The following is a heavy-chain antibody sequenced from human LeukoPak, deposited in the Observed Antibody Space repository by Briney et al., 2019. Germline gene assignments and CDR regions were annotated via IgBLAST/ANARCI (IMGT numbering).Heavy chain of an antibody. V-gene: IGHV3-7*01. J-gene: IGHJ4*02. CDR3: ARASIVVVTPYYFDY. CDR2: IKQDGSEK. CDR1: GFTFSSYW. Sequence: PGGSLRLSCAASGFTFSSYWMSWVRQAPGKGLEWVANIKQDGSEKYYVDSVKGRFTTSRDNAKNSLYLQMNRLRAEDTAVYYCARASIVVVTPYYFDYWGQGTLVTVSS. D-gene: IGHD3-22*01.